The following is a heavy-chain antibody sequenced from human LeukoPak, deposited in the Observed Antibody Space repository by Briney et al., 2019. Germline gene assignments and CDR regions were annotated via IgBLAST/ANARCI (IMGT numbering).Heavy chain of an antibody. CDR1: GGSISSSSYY. CDR2: IYYSGST. CDR3: AGILRWLVPTILDY. D-gene: IGHD6-19*01. Sequence: SETLSLTCTVSGGSISSSSYYWGWIRQPPGKGLEWIGSIYYSGSTYYNPSLKSRVTISVDTSKNQFSLKLSSVTAADTAVYYCAGILRWLVPTILDYWGQGTLVTVSS. J-gene: IGHJ4*02. V-gene: IGHV4-39*01.